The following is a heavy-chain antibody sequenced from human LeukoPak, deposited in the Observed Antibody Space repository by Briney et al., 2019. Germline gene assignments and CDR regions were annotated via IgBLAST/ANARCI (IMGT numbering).Heavy chain of an antibody. V-gene: IGHV3-9*01. CDR2: ISWNSGSI. CDR1: GFTFDDYA. Sequence: GGSLRLSCAASGFTFDDYAMHWVRQAPGKGLEWVSGISWNSGSIGYADSVKGRFTISRDNAKNSLYLQMNSLRAEDTALYYCAKGPPYYFDYWGQGTLVTVSS. J-gene: IGHJ4*02. CDR3: AKGPPYYFDY.